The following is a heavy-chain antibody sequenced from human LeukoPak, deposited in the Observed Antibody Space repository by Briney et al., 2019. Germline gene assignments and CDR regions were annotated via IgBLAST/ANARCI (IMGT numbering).Heavy chain of an antibody. CDR2: VKSKGHGGTT. CDR3: SRHMTSADS. Sequence: PGRSLRLSCAASGFTFSDAWMSWVRQAPGKGLEWVARVKSKGHGGTTDYAAPVNGRFTSSRADSENKLFMQMKSLKTEDTGFYYCSRHMTSADSSGQGTLVTASS. D-gene: IGHD2-2*01. J-gene: IGHJ4*02. V-gene: IGHV3-15*01. CDR1: GFTFSDAW.